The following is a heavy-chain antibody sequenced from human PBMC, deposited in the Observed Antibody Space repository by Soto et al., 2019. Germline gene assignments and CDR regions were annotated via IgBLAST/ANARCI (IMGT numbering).Heavy chain of an antibody. V-gene: IGHV3-7*01. CDR1: GFTFSSYW. Sequence: GGSLRLSCAASGFTFSSYWMSWVRQAPGKGLEWVANIKQDGSEKYYVDSVKGRLNISRDNAKNSLYLQMNSQRAEETDAYACERAAVATTMGLDYYYYHGKEVWDQGHAVTVSS. CDR2: IKQDGSEK. D-gene: IGHD5-12*01. CDR3: ERAAVATTMGLDYYYYHGKEV. J-gene: IGHJ6*02.